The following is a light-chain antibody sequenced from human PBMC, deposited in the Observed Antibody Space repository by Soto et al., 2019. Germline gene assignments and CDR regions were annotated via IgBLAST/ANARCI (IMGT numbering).Light chain of an antibody. CDR1: SSNIGAGYD. Sequence: QSVLTQPPPVSGAPGQRVTISCTGSSSNIGAGYDVHWYQQLPGTAPKLLIYVNSNRPSGVPDRFSGSKSGTSASLAITGLQPEDEADYYCQSFDNSLSGPYVFGTGTKVTVL. J-gene: IGLJ1*01. CDR2: VNS. CDR3: QSFDNSLSGPYV. V-gene: IGLV1-40*01.